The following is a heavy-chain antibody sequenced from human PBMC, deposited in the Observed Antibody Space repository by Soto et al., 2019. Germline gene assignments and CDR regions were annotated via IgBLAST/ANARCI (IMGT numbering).Heavy chain of an antibody. V-gene: IGHV4-4*02. Sequence: PSERLSLTCSVSGGSISSSNWWSWFRHPPGKGLEWCAEIYHSGSTNYNPSLTSRVTISLDQSRNQFSLKLSSVTAADTAVYYFARVCDLLYVDYWGQGTLVTVSS. J-gene: IGHJ4*02. CDR3: ARVCDLLYVDY. D-gene: IGHD2-15*01. CDR1: GGSISSSNW. CDR2: IYHSGST.